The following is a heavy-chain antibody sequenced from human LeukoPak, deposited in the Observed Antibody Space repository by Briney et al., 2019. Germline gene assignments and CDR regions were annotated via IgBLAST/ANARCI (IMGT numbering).Heavy chain of an antibody. V-gene: IGHV1-2*02. CDR1: GYTFTGSD. CDR2: TNPNSGGT. CDR3: ARDCEEVGQLLQFDP. D-gene: IGHD2-2*01. J-gene: IGHJ5*02. Sequence: ASVKVSCKASGYTFTGSDLHWVRQAPGQGLEWMGWTNPNSGGTYYAQKFQGRVTMTRDTSISTAYMELSSLRSDDTAVYYCARDCEEVGQLLQFDPWGQETLVTVSS.